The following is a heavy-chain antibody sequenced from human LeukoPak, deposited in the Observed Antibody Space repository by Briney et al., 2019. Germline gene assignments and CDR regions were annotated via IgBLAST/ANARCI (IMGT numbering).Heavy chain of an antibody. V-gene: IGHV1-18*01. D-gene: IGHD2-2*01. Sequence: GASVKVSCKASGYTLTSYGISWVRQAPGQGLEWMGWISAYNGNTNYAQKLQGRVTMTTDTSTSTAYMELRSLRSDDTAVYYCARDKEEVVVAPAAINWFDPWGQGTLVTVSS. CDR2: ISAYNGNT. CDR1: GYTLTSYG. CDR3: ARDKEEVVVAPAAINWFDP. J-gene: IGHJ5*02.